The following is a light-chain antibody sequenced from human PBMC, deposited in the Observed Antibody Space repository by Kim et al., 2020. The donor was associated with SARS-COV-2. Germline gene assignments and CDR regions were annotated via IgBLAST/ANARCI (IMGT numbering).Light chain of an antibody. Sequence: GKTVTSACTRSSGSIASNYVQWYQQRPGSSPTTVIYGDDQRPCGVPDRFSGSIDSSSNSASLTISSLKTEDEAEYYCQSYDNYNQVFGGGTQLTVL. CDR2: GDD. CDR1: SGSIASNY. J-gene: IGLJ3*02. V-gene: IGLV6-57*01. CDR3: QSYDNYNQV.